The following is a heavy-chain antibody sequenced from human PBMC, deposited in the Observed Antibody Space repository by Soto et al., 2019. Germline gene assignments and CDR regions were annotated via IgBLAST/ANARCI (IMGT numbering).Heavy chain of an antibody. Sequence: SKTRSLTCTVTGDSISSRSYYWGWIRQPPGKGLEWIGSIYYSGSTYNNPSLRSRVSMSIDTSKDQFSLKLKSVTAADTALYFCARQRTSVVTKAYFAVGGRGSLVTSPQ. CDR1: GDSISSRSYY. J-gene: IGHJ1*01. D-gene: IGHD2-21*02. CDR3: ARQRTSVVTKAYFAV. CDR2: IYYSGST. V-gene: IGHV4-39*01.